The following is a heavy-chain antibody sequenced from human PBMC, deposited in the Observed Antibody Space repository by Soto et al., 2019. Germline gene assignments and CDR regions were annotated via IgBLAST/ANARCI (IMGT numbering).Heavy chain of an antibody. V-gene: IGHV3-30*18. CDR1: GVTFSSYG. J-gene: IGHJ4*02. Sequence: QVQLVESGGGVVQPGRSLRLSCAASGVTFSSYGMHWVRQAPGKGLEWVAVISYDGSNKYYADSVKGRFTISRDNSKNTMYLHMNSLRAEDTAVYYCAKARSLYGSGNEPFDYWGQGTLVTVSS. CDR2: ISYDGSNK. CDR3: AKARSLYGSGNEPFDY. D-gene: IGHD3-10*01.